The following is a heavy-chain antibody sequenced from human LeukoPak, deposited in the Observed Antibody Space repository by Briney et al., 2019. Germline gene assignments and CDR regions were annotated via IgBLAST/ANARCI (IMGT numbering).Heavy chain of an antibody. CDR2: ISGNGGRT. CDR3: AKAGLILHAGY. CDR1: GFTFSSYA. J-gene: IGHJ4*02. V-gene: IGHV3-23*01. D-gene: IGHD2-21*01. Sequence: GGSLRLSCAASGFTFSSYAMSWVRQAPGKGLEWVSVISGNGGRTYYADSVKGRFTISRDNSKNTLYLQMNSLRVEDTAIYYCAKAGLILHAGYWGQGTLVTVSS.